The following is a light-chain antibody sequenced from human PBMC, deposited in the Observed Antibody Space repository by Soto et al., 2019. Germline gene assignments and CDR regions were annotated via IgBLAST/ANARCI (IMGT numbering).Light chain of an antibody. V-gene: IGKV1-5*03. CDR2: KAS. Sequence: DIQMTQSPSTLSASVGDRVTITCRASQSISNWFAWYQQKPGKAPKLLIYKASSLESGVPSRFSGSGSGTEFTLTISSLQPDDFATYYCQQYNTYSYTFGQGTKLEIK. CDR1: QSISNW. CDR3: QQYNTYSYT. J-gene: IGKJ2*01.